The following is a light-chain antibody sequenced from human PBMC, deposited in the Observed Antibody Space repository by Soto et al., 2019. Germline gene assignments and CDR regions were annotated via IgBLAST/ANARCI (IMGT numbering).Light chain of an antibody. CDR2: GAS. V-gene: IGKV3-20*01. Sequence: EIVLTQSPGTLSLSPGERATLSCRASQSVSSSYLAWYQQKPGQAPRLLIYGASSRATGIPDRFSGSGYGTDFTLTISRLEPEDLAVYYCQQYGSSLLTFGGGTKVEIK. J-gene: IGKJ4*01. CDR3: QQYGSSLLT. CDR1: QSVSSSY.